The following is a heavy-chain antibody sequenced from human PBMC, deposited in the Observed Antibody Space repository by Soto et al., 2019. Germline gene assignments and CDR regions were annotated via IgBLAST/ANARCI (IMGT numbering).Heavy chain of an antibody. Sequence: GGALRVPRGGSGVILSQSALILCRLAPGKGLEWVSAISGSSDHTFYADSVKGRFTISRDNSKSTLYLQVNSLRAEDTAVYYCAKGVDGLLCSCTSRLFHLSYCGQRSSDIVSS. D-gene: IGHD3-10*02. CDR3: AKGVDGLLCSCTSRLFHLSY. V-gene: IGHV3-23*01. CDR1: GVILSQSA. CDR2: ISGSSDHT. J-gene: IGHJ1*01.